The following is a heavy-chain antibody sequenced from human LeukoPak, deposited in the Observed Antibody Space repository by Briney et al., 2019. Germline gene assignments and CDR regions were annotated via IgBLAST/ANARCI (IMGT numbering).Heavy chain of an antibody. V-gene: IGHV1-3*01. CDR3: ARGYYYDSRDNGD. D-gene: IGHD3-22*01. J-gene: IGHJ4*02. CDR2: INAGTGDT. Sequence: GASVKVSCKTSGYTFTSYFIHWVRQAPGQSLEWMGLINAGTGDTKYSQKFQGRVTITRNTSISTAYMELSSLRSEDTAVYYCARGYYYDSRDNGDWGQGTLVTVSS. CDR1: GYTFTSYF.